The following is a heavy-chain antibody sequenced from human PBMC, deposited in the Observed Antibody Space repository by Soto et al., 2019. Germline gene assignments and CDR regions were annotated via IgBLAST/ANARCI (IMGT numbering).Heavy chain of an antibody. CDR1: GDTFTNFG. D-gene: IGHD3-10*01. CDR3: ASVLRGVFNWFDP. V-gene: IGHV1-18*01. CDR2: IATYNSNK. J-gene: IGHJ5*02. Sequence: NLVKSGPEVKQPGASVTVSCTTSGDTFTNFGLSWVRQDPGQGLEWMGWIATYNSNKNYAQKFQGRLTLNKDSATMNAYLELQSLGDDYTAVYYCASVLRGVFNWFDPWGQGTLVTDS.